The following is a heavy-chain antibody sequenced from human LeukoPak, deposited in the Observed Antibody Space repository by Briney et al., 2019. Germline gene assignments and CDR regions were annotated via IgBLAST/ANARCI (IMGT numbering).Heavy chain of an antibody. V-gene: IGHV3-7*03. CDR3: AKVDGYNSGWYDS. Sequence: SGGSLRLSCAASGFIFSSYWMSWVRQAPGKGLEWVANINQDGSEKYYVDSVKGRFTISRDNAKNSLYLQMDILKPEDTAFYYCAKVDGYNSGWYDSWGQGTLVTVSS. D-gene: IGHD6-19*01. CDR1: GFIFSSYW. CDR2: INQDGSEK. J-gene: IGHJ5*01.